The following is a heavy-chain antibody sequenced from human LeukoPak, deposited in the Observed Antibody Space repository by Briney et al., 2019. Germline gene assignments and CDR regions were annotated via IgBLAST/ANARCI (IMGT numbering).Heavy chain of an antibody. V-gene: IGHV3-33*01. D-gene: IGHD4-11*01. CDR1: GFTFSSYG. J-gene: IGHJ5*02. CDR2: IWYDGSNK. CDR3: ARDYSGWFDP. Sequence: GGSLRLSRAASGFTFSSYGMHWVRQAPGKGLEWVAVIWYDGSNKYHADSVKGRFTISRDNSKNTLYLQMNSLRAEDTAVYYCARDYSGWFDPWGQGALVTVSS.